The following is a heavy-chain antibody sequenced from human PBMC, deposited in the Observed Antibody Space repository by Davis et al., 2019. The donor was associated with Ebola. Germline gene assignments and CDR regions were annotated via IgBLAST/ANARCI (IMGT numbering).Heavy chain of an antibody. D-gene: IGHD6-19*01. V-gene: IGHV1-3*01. J-gene: IGHJ4*02. CDR1: GYIFTRYS. CDR3: ARSIAVAGTFDY. Sequence: AASVKVSCKTSGYIFTRYSIHWVRQAPGEGLEWVGWINGGNGDTKCSQKFQGRVTFTRDASASTAYMELSSLRSEDTAMYYCARSIAVAGTFDYWGQGTLVTVSS. CDR2: INGGNGDT.